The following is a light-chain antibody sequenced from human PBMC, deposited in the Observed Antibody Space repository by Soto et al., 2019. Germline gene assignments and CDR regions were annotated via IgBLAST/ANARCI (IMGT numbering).Light chain of an antibody. CDR1: SSNIGGNS. V-gene: IGLV1-51*01. Sequence: VLTQPPSVSAAPGQKVTISCSGGSSNIGGNSVSWYQQLPGTAPKLLIYDDNKRPSGIPDRFSGSKSGTSATLGITGFQTGDEADYYCGSWDSSLSAYVFGTGTKVTVL. CDR2: DDN. J-gene: IGLJ1*01. CDR3: GSWDSSLSAYV.